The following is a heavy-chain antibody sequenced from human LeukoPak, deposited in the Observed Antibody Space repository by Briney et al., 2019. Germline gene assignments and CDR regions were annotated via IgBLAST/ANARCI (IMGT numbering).Heavy chain of an antibody. CDR3: AKAYYYASGSSLYYFDY. Sequence: PGGSLRLSCAASGFIFSNYGIHWVRQAPGKGLEWVAFIQYDGNSKYYADSVKGRFTISRDNSKNTLYLQMNSLRAEDAAIYYCAKAYYYASGSSLYYFDYWGQGTLVTVSS. J-gene: IGHJ4*02. CDR2: IQYDGNSK. V-gene: IGHV3-30*02. CDR1: GFIFSNYG. D-gene: IGHD3-10*01.